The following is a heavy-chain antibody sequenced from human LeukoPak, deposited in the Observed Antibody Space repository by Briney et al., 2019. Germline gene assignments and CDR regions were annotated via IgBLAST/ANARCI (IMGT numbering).Heavy chain of an antibody. J-gene: IGHJ5*02. CDR2: IYYSGST. CDR1: GGSISSYY. V-gene: IGHV4-59*01. D-gene: IGHD2-15*01. CDR3: ASWVAWFDP. Sequence: SQTLSLTCTVSGGSISSYYWSWIRQPPGKGLEWIGYIYYSGSTNYNPSLKSRVTISVDTSKNQFSLKLSSVTAADTAVYYCASWVAWFDPWGQGTLVTVSS.